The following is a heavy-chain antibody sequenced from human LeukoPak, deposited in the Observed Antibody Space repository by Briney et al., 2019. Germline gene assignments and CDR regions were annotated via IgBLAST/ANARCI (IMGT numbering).Heavy chain of an antibody. J-gene: IGHJ4*02. CDR2: INPSGGST. Sequence: ASVKVSCKASGYTFTSYYMHWVRRAPGQGLEWMGIINPSGGSTSYAQKFQGRVTMTRDTSTSTVYMELSSLRSEDTAVYYCARDSEDYYDSSGSLYFDYWGQGTLVTVSS. D-gene: IGHD3-22*01. CDR1: GYTFTSYY. CDR3: ARDSEDYYDSSGSLYFDY. V-gene: IGHV1-46*01.